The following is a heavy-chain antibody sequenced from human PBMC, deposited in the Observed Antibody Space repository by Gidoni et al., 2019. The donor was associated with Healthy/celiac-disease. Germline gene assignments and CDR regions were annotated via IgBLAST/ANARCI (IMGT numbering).Heavy chain of an antibody. V-gene: IGHV3-9*01. CDR2: ISWNSGSI. CDR1: GFAFDDYA. CDR3: ARSPAAGKGPFDY. Sequence: EVQLVESGGGLVQPGRSLRLSCAASGFAFDDYAMPGVRQAPGKGLEWVSGISWNSGSIGYADSVKGRFTISRDNAKNSLYLQMNSLRAEDTALYYCARSPAAGKGPFDYWGQGTLVTVSS. D-gene: IGHD6-13*01. J-gene: IGHJ4*02.